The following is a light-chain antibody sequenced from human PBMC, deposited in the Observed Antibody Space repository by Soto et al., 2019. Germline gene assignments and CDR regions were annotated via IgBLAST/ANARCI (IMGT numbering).Light chain of an antibody. CDR1: QSVDSSF. Sequence: EIVLTQSPGFLSLSPGERATLSCRASQSVDSSFFAWYQQKPGQAPRLPIYGASKSATGIPDRFSGSGSGTDVTLSISRLEPEAFAVDYCEQYVSSLTCGQGTKGEIK. V-gene: IGKV3-20*01. J-gene: IGKJ1*01. CDR3: EQYVSSLT. CDR2: GAS.